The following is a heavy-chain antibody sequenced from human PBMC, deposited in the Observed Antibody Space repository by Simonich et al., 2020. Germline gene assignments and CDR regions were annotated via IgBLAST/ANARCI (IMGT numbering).Heavy chain of an antibody. CDR3: ARNAAGDY. CDR2: ISSSSRYR. Sequence: EVQLVESGGGLVKPGGSLRLSCAASEFTFSSYSMNWVRQAPGKGLEWVLSISSSSRYRYYADSVKGRFTISRDNAKNSLYLQMNSLRAEDTAVYYCARNAAGDYWGQGTLVTVSS. J-gene: IGHJ4*02. V-gene: IGHV3-21*01. D-gene: IGHD6-13*01. CDR1: EFTFSSYS.